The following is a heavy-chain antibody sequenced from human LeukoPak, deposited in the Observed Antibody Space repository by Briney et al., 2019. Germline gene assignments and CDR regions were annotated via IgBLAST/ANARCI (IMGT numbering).Heavy chain of an antibody. CDR2: ISSSGSTI. J-gene: IGHJ6*03. CDR1: GFTFSDYY. V-gene: IGHV3-11*01. CDR3: ARCPVAYSSSWYAYSYYYYYYMDV. D-gene: IGHD6-13*01. Sequence: GGSLRLSCAASGFTFSDYYMSWIRQAPGKGLEWVSYISSSGSTIYYADSVKGRFTISRDNAKNSLYLQMNSLRAEDTAVYYCARCPVAYSSSWYAYSYYYYYYMDVWGKGTTVTISS.